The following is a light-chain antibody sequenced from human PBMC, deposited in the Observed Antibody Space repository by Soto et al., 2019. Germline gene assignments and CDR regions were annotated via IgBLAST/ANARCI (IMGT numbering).Light chain of an antibody. CDR2: DAS. CDR3: QQSYSTPQT. V-gene: IGKV3D-7*01. J-gene: IGKJ1*01. Sequence: EIVMTHSPATLSLAPWEIATLSCRASQSVSSNYLAWYQQKPGQAPRLLIYDASNRATGIPARFSGSGSGTDFTLTISSLQPEDFATYYCQQSYSTPQTFGQGTKVDIK. CDR1: QSVSSNY.